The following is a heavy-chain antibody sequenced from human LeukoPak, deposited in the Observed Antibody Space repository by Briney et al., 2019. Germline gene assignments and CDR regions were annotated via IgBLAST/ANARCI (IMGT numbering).Heavy chain of an antibody. CDR1: GGSISSRPYY. CDR2: ISYSGSI. D-gene: IGHD6-19*01. Sequence: SETLSLTCTVSGGSISSRPYYWGWVRQPPRKGLEWIGSISYSGSIHYNPSLKSRVTISVDTSKNHFSLRLSSVTAADTAVYYRARSRIAVAGTDYWGQGTLVTVSS. V-gene: IGHV4-39*01. J-gene: IGHJ4*02. CDR3: ARSRIAVAGTDY.